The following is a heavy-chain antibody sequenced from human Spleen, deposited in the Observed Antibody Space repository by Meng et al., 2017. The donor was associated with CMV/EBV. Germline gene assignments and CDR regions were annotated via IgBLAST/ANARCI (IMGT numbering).Heavy chain of an antibody. CDR2: IHWNGGSP. D-gene: IGHD6-6*01. Sequence: GESLKISCEASGFTFDDYGMSWVRQAPGKGLEWLSGIHWNGGSPGYADSVKGRFTISRDNAKNSLYLQMNSLRAEDTAVYYCASLLSIAAPNDYWGQGTLVTVSS. CDR1: GFTFDDYG. V-gene: IGHV3-20*04. J-gene: IGHJ4*02. CDR3: ASLLSIAAPNDY.